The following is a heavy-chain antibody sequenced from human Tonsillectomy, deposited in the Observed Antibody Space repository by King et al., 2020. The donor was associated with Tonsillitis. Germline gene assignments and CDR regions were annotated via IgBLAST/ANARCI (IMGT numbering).Heavy chain of an antibody. Sequence: DVQLVESGGGLVKPGGSLRLSCAASGFTFSSYSMNWVRQAPGKGLEWVSSISSSTSYIYYADSVKGRFTISRDNAKNSLYLQMDSLRAEDTAGYYCAGDLRGYYDSTAYYYFDYWGQGTLVTVSS. CDR1: GFTFSSYS. J-gene: IGHJ4*02. CDR3: AGDLRGYYDSTAYYYFDY. CDR2: ISSSTSYI. D-gene: IGHD3-22*01. V-gene: IGHV3-21*01.